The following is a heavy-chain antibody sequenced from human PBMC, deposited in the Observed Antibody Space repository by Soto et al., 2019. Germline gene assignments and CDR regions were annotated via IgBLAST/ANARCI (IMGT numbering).Heavy chain of an antibody. J-gene: IGHJ4*02. Sequence: SETLYLTCAVYGGSFSGYYWSWIRQPPGKGLEWIGEINHSGSTNYNPSLKSRVTISVDTSKNQFSLKLSSVTAADTAVYYCARGGYDFWSGYVGYWGQGTLVTVSS. V-gene: IGHV4-34*01. CDR3: ARGGYDFWSGYVGY. CDR1: GGSFSGYY. CDR2: INHSGST. D-gene: IGHD3-3*01.